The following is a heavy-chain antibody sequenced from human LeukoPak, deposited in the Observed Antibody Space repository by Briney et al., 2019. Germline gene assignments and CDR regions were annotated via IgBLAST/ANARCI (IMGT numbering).Heavy chain of an antibody. CDR1: GYTFTSYG. Sequence: GASVKVSCKASGYTFTSYGISWVRQAPGQGLEWMGWISAYNGNTNYAQKLQGRVTMTTDTSTSTAYMELRSLRSDDTAVYYCARDIVVVVAAAPVAEYYYGMDVWGQGTTVTVSS. CDR2: ISAYNGNT. V-gene: IGHV1-18*01. J-gene: IGHJ6*02. D-gene: IGHD2-15*01. CDR3: ARDIVVVVAAAPVAEYYYGMDV.